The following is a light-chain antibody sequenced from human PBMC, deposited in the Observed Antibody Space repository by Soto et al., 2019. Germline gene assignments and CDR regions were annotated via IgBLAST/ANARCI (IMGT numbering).Light chain of an antibody. CDR1: QSVSSSY. Sequence: EIVLTQSPGTLSLSPGERATLSCRASQSVSSSYLAWYQQKPGQAPRLLIYGASSRATGIPARFSGSGSGTAYTLTISRLEPDDFAVYYWQQYGSSLFNFGPGTKVDIK. V-gene: IGKV3-20*01. CDR3: QQYGSSLFN. CDR2: GAS. J-gene: IGKJ3*01.